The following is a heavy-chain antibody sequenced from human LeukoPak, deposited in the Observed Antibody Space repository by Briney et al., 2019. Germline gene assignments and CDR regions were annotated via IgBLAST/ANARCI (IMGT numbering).Heavy chain of an antibody. CDR3: ARQGYTASYYFLDY. D-gene: IGHD3-10*01. CDR1: GGSIRSYY. CDR2: IYTTGTT. V-gene: IGHV4-4*07. Sequence: SETLSPTCTVSGGSIRSYYWGWVRQPAGKGLEWIGRIYTTGTTNYNPSLKSRLTTSVDTSKNQFSLNLRSVIAADTAVYYCARQGYTASYYFLDYWSQGTLVTVSS. J-gene: IGHJ4*02.